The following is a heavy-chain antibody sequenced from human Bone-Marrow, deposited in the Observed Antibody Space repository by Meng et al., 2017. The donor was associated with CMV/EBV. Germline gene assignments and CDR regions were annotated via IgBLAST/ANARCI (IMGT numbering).Heavy chain of an antibody. CDR3: ARGPLSTIFGGARKLRGAGYYYGMDV. J-gene: IGHJ6*02. CDR2: MNPNSGNT. Sequence: SVTVSFKSSGYTFPSYDIHWVRQATGQGLEWMGWMNPNSGNTGYVQKFQGRVTITRNTSISTAYMELSSLRSEDTAVYYCARGPLSTIFGGARKLRGAGYYYGMDVWGQGTTFTVSS. V-gene: IGHV1-8*03. CDR1: GYTFPSYD. D-gene: IGHD3-3*01.